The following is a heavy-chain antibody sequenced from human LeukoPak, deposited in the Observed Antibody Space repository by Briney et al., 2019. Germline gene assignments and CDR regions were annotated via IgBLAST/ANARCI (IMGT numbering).Heavy chain of an antibody. J-gene: IGHJ4*02. V-gene: IGHV4-4*07. CDR3: ARGDTAMVMGY. D-gene: IGHD5-18*01. CDR1: GGSISGDY. CDR2: IYSSGRT. Sequence: SETLSLTCTVSGGSISGDYWSWIRQPAGKGLEWIGRIYSSGRTDYNPSLKSRVTMSVDTSKNQFSLKLNSVTAADTAVYYCARGDTAMVMGYWGQGTLVTVSS.